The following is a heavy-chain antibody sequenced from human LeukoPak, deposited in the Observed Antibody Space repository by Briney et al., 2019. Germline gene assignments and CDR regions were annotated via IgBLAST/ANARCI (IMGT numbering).Heavy chain of an antibody. V-gene: IGHV4-34*01. J-gene: IGHJ4*02. D-gene: IGHD1-7*01. CDR3: ASWYNWNYGPFYYFDY. Sequence: SETLSLTCAVYGGSFSGYYWSWIRQPPGKGLEWIGEINHSGSTNYNPSLKSRVTISVDTSKNQFSLKLSSVTAADTAVYYCASWYNWNYGPFYYFDYWGQGTLVAVSS. CDR1: GGSFSGYY. CDR2: INHSGST.